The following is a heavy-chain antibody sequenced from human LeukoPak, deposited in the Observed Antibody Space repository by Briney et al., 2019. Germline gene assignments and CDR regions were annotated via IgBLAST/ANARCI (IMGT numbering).Heavy chain of an antibody. J-gene: IGHJ4*02. CDR1: GFTFSTYW. CDR2: INTDGSTT. V-gene: IGHV3-74*01. CDR3: AKESGYDVDLDY. D-gene: IGHD5-12*01. Sequence: GGSLRLSCVGSGFTFSTYWMHWVRQAPGRGLVWVSGINTDGSTTSYADSVKGRFTISRDNAKNTLYLQMSSLRAEDAAVYYRAKESGYDVDLDYWGQGALVTVSS.